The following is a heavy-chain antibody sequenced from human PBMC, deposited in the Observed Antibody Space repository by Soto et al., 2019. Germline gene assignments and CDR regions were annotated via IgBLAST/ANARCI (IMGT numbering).Heavy chain of an antibody. CDR3: AHRRKDSVNYYLWFDP. V-gene: IGHV2-5*02. J-gene: IGHJ5*02. Sequence: QITLKESGPTLVKPTQTLTLTCTFSGFSLTTRGLGVGWIRQPPGQALEWLALIYWDDDKRYSPSLKNRLTITKDTSKNQVVLTMTNMDPVDTGTDYCAHRRKDSVNYYLWFDPWGQGTLVTVSS. CDR2: IYWDDDK. CDR1: GFSLTTRGLG. D-gene: IGHD1-26*01.